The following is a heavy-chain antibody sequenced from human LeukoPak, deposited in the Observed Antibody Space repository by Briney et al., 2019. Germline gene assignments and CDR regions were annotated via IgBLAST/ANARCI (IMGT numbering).Heavy chain of an antibody. CDR2: IYDGDNT. CDR3: TRASQWLAFDY. D-gene: IGHD6-19*01. J-gene: IGHJ4*02. V-gene: IGHV3-66*01. Sequence: TGGSLRLSCAASEFTVSSTYMTWVGQAPGKGLEWVSVIYDGDNTNYADSVRGRFIISRDNSKNTLYLQMNSLRAEDTAVYYCTRASQWLAFDYWGQGTLVTVSS. CDR1: EFTVSSTY.